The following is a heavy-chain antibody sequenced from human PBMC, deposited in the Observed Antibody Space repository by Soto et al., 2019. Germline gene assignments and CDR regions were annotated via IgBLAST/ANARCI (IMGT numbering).Heavy chain of an antibody. Sequence: QVQLVQSGAEVKKPGSSVKVSCKASGGTFSSYTISWVRQAPGQGLEWMGRIIPILGIANYAQKFQGRVTITADKSTSTAYMELSSLRSEDTAVYYCAGGTVATILATHPDYYYYYYMDVWGKGTTVTVSS. CDR3: AGGTVATILATHPDYYYYYYMDV. J-gene: IGHJ6*03. D-gene: IGHD5-12*01. CDR2: IIPILGIA. CDR1: GGTFSSYT. V-gene: IGHV1-69*02.